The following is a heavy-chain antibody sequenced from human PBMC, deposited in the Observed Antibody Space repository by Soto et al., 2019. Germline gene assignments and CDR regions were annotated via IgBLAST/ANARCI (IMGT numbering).Heavy chain of an antibody. CDR2: IYRGGST. Sequence: GSLSLSCTASGLTVSSNYMSWVRQAPGKGLEWVSVIYRGGSTYYADSVKGRFTISRDNSKNTLYLQMNSLRAEDTAVYYCARERGGYGGNDYWGQGTLVTVSS. CDR1: GLTVSSNY. J-gene: IGHJ4*02. V-gene: IGHV3-53*01. CDR3: ARERGGYGGNDY. D-gene: IGHD5-12*01.